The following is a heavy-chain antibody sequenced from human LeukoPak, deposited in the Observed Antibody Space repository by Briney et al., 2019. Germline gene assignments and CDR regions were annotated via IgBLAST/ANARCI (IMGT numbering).Heavy chain of an antibody. V-gene: IGHV3-21*01. J-gene: IGHJ4*02. CDR3: AREPFRNYGDAQGDY. Sequence: GGSLRLSCAASGFXFSSYSINWVRQAPGKGLEWVSSISSSSSYIYYADSVKGRFTISRDNAKNSLYLQMNSLRAEDTAVYYCAREPFRNYGDAQGDYWGQGTLVTVSS. D-gene: IGHD4-17*01. CDR1: GFXFSSYS. CDR2: ISSSSSYI.